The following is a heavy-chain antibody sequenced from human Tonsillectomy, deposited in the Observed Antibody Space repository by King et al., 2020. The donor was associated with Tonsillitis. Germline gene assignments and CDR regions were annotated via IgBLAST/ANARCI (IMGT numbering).Heavy chain of an antibody. Sequence: VQLVESGGVVVQPGGSLRISCVASGFIFDDYSMHWVRQAPGKGLEWVSLISWDGGSTFYADSVKGRFPISRDNSKNSLYLQMNSVRTEDTALYYCTNEADGSGSYYGAWGQGTLVTVSS. CDR1: GFIFDDYS. CDR3: TNEADGSGSYYGA. J-gene: IGHJ4*02. D-gene: IGHD3-10*01. V-gene: IGHV3-43*01. CDR2: ISWDGGST.